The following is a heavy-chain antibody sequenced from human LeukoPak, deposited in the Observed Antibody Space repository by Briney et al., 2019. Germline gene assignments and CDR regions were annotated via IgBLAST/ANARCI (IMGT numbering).Heavy chain of an antibody. D-gene: IGHD6-13*01. CDR3: ASFLAAAGTSGNY. CDR2: ISGSGGST. J-gene: IGHJ4*02. V-gene: IGHV3-23*01. CDR1: GFTFSSYA. Sequence: GGSLRLSCAASGFTFSSYAMSWVRQAPGKGLEWVSAISGSGGSTYYADSVKGRFTISRDNTKNTLYLQMNSLRAEDTAVYYCASFLAAAGTSGNYWGQGTLVTVSS.